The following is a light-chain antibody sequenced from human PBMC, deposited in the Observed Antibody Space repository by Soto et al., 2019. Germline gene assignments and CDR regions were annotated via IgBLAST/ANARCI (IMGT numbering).Light chain of an antibody. J-gene: IGKJ3*01. CDR3: QHYGSALFT. CDR1: QSFSSSY. CDR2: GAS. Sequence: EIVLTQSPGTLSLSPGERATLSCRASQSFSSSYLAGYQQKPGQAPRLLIYGASSRATGIPDRFSGSGSGTDLTLTISSLVPEDFAVYYCQHYGSALFTFGPGTEVDVK. V-gene: IGKV3-20*01.